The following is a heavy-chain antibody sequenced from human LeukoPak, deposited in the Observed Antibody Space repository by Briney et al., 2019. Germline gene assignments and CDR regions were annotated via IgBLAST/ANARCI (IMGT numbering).Heavy chain of an antibody. CDR2: ISSSGSTI. J-gene: IGHJ3*02. CDR3: AREGVGASGDAFDI. CDR1: GFTFSSYE. V-gene: IGHV3-48*03. Sequence: GGSLRLSCAASGFTFSSYEMNWVRQAPGKGLEWVSYISSSGSTIYYADSVKGRFTISRDNAKNSLYLQMNSLRAEDTAVYYCAREGVGASGDAFDIWGQGTMVTVSS. D-gene: IGHD1-26*01.